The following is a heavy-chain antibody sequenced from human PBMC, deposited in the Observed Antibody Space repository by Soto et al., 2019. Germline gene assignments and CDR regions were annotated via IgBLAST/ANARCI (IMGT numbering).Heavy chain of an antibody. J-gene: IGHJ4*02. D-gene: IGHD3-16*02. CDR3: ASGSYDYIWGSYRKSGFFDY. CDR1: SGSISSSNW. V-gene: IGHV4-4*02. CDR2: IYHSGST. Sequence: QVQLQESGPGLVKPSGTLSLTCAVSSGSISSSNWWSWVRQPPGKGLEWIGEIYHSGSTNYNPSLKSRVTISVDKSKNQCSLKLSSVTAADTAVYYCASGSYDYIWGSYRKSGFFDYWGQGTLVTVSS.